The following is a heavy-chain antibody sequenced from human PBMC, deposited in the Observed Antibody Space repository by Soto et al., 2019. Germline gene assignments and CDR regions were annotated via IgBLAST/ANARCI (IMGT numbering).Heavy chain of an antibody. J-gene: IGHJ4*02. CDR1: GGTFSSYT. D-gene: IGHD2-2*01. Sequence: QVQLVQSGAEVKKPGSSVKVSCKASGGTFSSYTISWVRQAPGQGLVWMGRIIPIIGIANYAQKFQGRVTINEDKSTITAYMELSSTRSEDTAVYYCAMEYCSSTSCYRDYWGQGTLVTVAS. CDR2: IIPIIGIA. CDR3: AMEYCSSTSCYRDY. V-gene: IGHV1-69*02.